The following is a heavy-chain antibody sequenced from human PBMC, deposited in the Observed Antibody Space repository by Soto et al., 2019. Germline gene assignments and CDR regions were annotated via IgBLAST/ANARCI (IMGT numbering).Heavy chain of an antibody. CDR3: ARDDGVYDFWSGLDYYYMDV. D-gene: IGHD3-3*01. J-gene: IGHJ6*03. CDR2: IIPILGIA. V-gene: IGHV1-69*08. CDR1: GGTFSSYT. Sequence: QVQLVQSGAEVKKPGSSVKVSCKASGGTFSSYTISWVRQAPGQGLEWMGRIIPILGIANYAQKFQGRVTITADKSTSTAYMELSSLRSEDTAVYYCARDDGVYDFWSGLDYYYMDVWGKGTTVTVSS.